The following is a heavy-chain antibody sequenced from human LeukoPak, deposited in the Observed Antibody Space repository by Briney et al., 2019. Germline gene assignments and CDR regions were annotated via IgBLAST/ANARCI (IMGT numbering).Heavy chain of an antibody. Sequence: PGGSLRLSCAASGFTFSSYEMNWVRQAPGKGLEWVSYISSSGSTIYYADSVKGRFTISRDNAKNSLYMQMNSLRAEDMALYYCAKDRLSGFSGGVIDYWGQGTLVTVSS. V-gene: IGHV3-48*03. CDR2: ISSSGSTI. J-gene: IGHJ4*02. CDR1: GFTFSSYE. D-gene: IGHD6-19*01. CDR3: AKDRLSGFSGGVIDY.